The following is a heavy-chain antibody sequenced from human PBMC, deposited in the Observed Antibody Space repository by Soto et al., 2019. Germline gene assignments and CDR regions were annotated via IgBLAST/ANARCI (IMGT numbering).Heavy chain of an antibody. CDR3: ARDQDIVVVVAAMDY. CDR2: IWYDGSNK. CDR1: GFTFSSYG. J-gene: IGHJ4*02. Sequence: QVQLVESGGGVVQPGRSLRLSCAASGFTFSSYGMHWVRQAPGKGLEWVAVIWYDGSNKYYADSVKGRFTISRDNSKNTRYLQMNSLRAEDTAVYYCARDQDIVVVVAAMDYWGQGTLVTVSS. V-gene: IGHV3-33*01. D-gene: IGHD2-15*01.